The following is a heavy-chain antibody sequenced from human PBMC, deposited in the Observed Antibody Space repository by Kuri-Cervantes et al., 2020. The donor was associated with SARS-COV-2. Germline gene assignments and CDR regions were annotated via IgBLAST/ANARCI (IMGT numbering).Heavy chain of an antibody. CDR3: ARVQYYDFWSYHPEGGWFDP. CDR1: GFTVSTNY. J-gene: IGHJ5*02. CDR2: FYSGGNT. V-gene: IGHV3-53*01. D-gene: IGHD3/OR15-3a*01. Sequence: GESLKISCVISGFTVSTNYMTWVRQAPGKGLEWVSTFYSGGNTFYADSVKGRFTISRDNSKNTLYLQMNSLRAEDTAVYYCARVQYYDFWSYHPEGGWFDPWCRGTLVTVSS.